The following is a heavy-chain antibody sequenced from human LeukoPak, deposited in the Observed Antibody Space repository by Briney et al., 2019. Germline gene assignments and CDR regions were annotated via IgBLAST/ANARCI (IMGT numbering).Heavy chain of an antibody. CDR1: GGSISSYY. J-gene: IGHJ4*02. Sequence: SETLSLTCTVSGGSISSYYGSWIRQPPGKELEWIGYISYSGSTNYNPSLKSRVTISLDTSRDQFSLELSSVTAADTAVYYCARRTNDYGYYGHYFDYWGRGTLVTVSS. D-gene: IGHD4-17*01. CDR3: ARRTNDYGYYGHYFDY. V-gene: IGHV4-59*12. CDR2: ISYSGST.